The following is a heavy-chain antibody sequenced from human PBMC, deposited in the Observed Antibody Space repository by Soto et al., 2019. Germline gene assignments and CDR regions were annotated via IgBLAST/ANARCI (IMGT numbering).Heavy chain of an antibody. CDR1: GGSINSGDYY. CDR3: ARLYNGYEDFAY. J-gene: IGHJ4*02. D-gene: IGHD5-12*01. Sequence: SETLSLTCSVSGGSINSGDYYWSWIRQSPGNGLEWIGYIYYSGSTYYNPSLKSRSTISIDTSKNQFFLDVDSVTAADTAVYYCARLYNGYEDFAYWGKGTLVTVYS. CDR2: IYYSGST. V-gene: IGHV4-30-4*01.